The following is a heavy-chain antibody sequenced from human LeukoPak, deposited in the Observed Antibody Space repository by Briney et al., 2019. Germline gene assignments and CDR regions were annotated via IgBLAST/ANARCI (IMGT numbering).Heavy chain of an antibody. CDR1: GYNFPRHW. J-gene: IGHJ3*01. Sequence: GESLKISCATSGYNFPRHWIGWVRQVPGKGLEYVGVIFPDDSDTRYSPSSEGHVTISADTSTNTAYLQWRSLQASDTAMYFCASCVGVAGTFDAFDLWGQGTMVTVSS. CDR3: ASCVGVAGTFDAFDL. D-gene: IGHD2-21*02. V-gene: IGHV5-51*01. CDR2: IFPDDSDT.